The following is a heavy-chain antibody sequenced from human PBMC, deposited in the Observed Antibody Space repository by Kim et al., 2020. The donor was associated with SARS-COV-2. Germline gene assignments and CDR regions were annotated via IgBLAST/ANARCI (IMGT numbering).Heavy chain of an antibody. CDR2: IKQDGREK. Sequence: GGSLRLSCAVSGLTFSDFWMSWLRQAPGKGLEWVANIKQDGREKNYVDSVKGRFTISRDNDRNSLYLQMNSLRADDTAVYYCARDLTVSTRGFYYWVQ. V-gene: IGHV3-7*03. CDR3: ARDLTVSTRGFYY. CDR1: GLTFSDFW. D-gene: IGHD4-17*01. J-gene: IGHJ4*02.